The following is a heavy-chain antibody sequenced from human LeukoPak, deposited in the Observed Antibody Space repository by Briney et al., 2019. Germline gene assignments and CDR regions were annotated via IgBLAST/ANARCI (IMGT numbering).Heavy chain of an antibody. Sequence: GRSLRLSCAVSGYTFSDHYIDWVRQAPGKGLEWVAVIWYDGSNKYYADSVKGRFTISRDNSKNTLYLQMNSLRAEDTAVYYCARDNSVKLFIAVADLDYWGQGTLVTVSS. CDR1: GYTFSDHY. CDR2: IWYDGSNK. V-gene: IGHV3-33*08. D-gene: IGHD6-13*01. J-gene: IGHJ4*02. CDR3: ARDNSVKLFIAVADLDY.